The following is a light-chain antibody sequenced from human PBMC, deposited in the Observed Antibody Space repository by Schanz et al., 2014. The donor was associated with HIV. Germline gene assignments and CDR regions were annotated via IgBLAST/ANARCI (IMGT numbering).Light chain of an antibody. Sequence: QSALTQPPSASGSPGQSVTISCTGTSSDVGDYNYVSWYQQHPGKAPKLMIYEVTKRPSGVPDRFSGSKSGNTASLTVSGLQADDEADYYCSSYAGSNNFWVFGGGTKLTVL. CDR2: EVT. CDR1: SSDVGDYNY. CDR3: SSYAGSNNFWV. V-gene: IGLV2-8*01. J-gene: IGLJ3*02.